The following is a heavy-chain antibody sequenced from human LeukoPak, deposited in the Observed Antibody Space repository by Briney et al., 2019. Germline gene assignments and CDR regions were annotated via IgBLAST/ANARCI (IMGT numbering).Heavy chain of an antibody. CDR2: FASDRTTI. Sequence: GGSLRLSCAASGFTFSSYSINWVRQAPGKGLEWVSYFASDRTTIYYADSVKGRFTMSRDNAKNSLYLRMDSLRAEDTAVYYCARGHNWSFDSWGQGTLVTVFS. D-gene: IGHD1-20*01. V-gene: IGHV3-48*01. CDR1: GFTFSSYS. J-gene: IGHJ4*02. CDR3: ARGHNWSFDS.